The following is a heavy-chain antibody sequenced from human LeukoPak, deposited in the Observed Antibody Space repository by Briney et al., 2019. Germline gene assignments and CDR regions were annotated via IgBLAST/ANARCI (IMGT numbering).Heavy chain of an antibody. Sequence: ASVTVSCKASGYTFTSYGISWVRQAPGQGLEWMGWISAYNGNTNYAQKLQGRVTMTTDTSTSTAYMELRSLRSDDTAVYYCARDPTYCSGGSCYYTGYYYYGMDVWGQGTTVTVSS. J-gene: IGHJ6*02. D-gene: IGHD2-15*01. CDR1: GYTFTSYG. CDR2: ISAYNGNT. CDR3: ARDPTYCSGGSCYYTGYYYYGMDV. V-gene: IGHV1-18*01.